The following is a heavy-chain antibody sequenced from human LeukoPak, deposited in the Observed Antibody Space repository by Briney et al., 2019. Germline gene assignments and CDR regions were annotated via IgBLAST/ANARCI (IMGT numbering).Heavy chain of an antibody. CDR3: ARVSGGGYGGWFDP. J-gene: IGHJ5*02. CDR2: IYYSGST. CDR1: GGSISSHY. V-gene: IGHV4-59*11. D-gene: IGHD4-23*01. Sequence: PSETLSLTCTVSGGSISSHYWSWIRQPPGKGLEWIRYIYYSGSTNYNPSLKSRVTISVDTSKNQFSLKLSSVTAADTAVHYCARVSGGGYGGWFDPWGQGTLVTVSS.